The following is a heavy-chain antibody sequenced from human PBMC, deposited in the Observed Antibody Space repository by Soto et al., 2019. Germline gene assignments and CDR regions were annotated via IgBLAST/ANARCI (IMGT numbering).Heavy chain of an antibody. D-gene: IGHD2-21*01. CDR1: EYTFTSYD. Sequence: ASVKVSCKASEYTFTSYDIHWVRQAPGQRLEWMGRINAGNGNTKYSQKFQDRVIFTRDTSATTAYMELSSLNSEDTAVYYCARANYCGGGAVCLRLLAPCGQRTLVTV. V-gene: IGHV1-3*01. CDR2: INAGNGNT. CDR3: ARANYCGGGAVCLRLLAP. J-gene: IGHJ5*02.